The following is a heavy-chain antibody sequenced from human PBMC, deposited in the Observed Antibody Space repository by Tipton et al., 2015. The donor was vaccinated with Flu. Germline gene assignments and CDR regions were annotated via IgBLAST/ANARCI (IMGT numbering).Heavy chain of an antibody. J-gene: IGHJ4*02. D-gene: IGHD1-7*01. CDR2: IIPVLSAA. CDR1: GGNLNSYA. V-gene: IGHV1-69*01. CDR3: ARVGLLAEPFGC. Sequence: QLVQSGAEVKKPGSSVKVSCKASGGNLNSYAVGWVRQAPGQGLEWMGGIIPVLSAANYTQKFLGRATFTADAATSTAYMELSSLGFEATAVYCCARVGLLAEPFGCWGQGTLVSVSS.